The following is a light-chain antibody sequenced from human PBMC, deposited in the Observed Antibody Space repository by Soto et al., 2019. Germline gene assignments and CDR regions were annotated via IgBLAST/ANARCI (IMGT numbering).Light chain of an antibody. CDR3: QQYNNWPPVT. V-gene: IGKV3-15*01. CDR1: QSVSSN. CDR2: GAS. J-gene: IGKJ1*01. Sequence: EIVMTQSPATLSVSPGERATLSCRASQSVSSNLAWYQQKPGQAPRLLIYGASTRATGIPARFSGSGSGTEFTLAISSLQSEDFAVYYCQQYNNWPPVTFGQGTKVEIK.